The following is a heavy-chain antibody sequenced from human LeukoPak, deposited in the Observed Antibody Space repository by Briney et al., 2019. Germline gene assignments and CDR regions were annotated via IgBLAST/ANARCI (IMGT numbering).Heavy chain of an antibody. V-gene: IGHV4-39*07. CDR3: ARGRPTYSSGPNWFDP. CDR1: GGSISSSSYY. J-gene: IGHJ5*02. CDR2: IYYSGST. D-gene: IGHD6-19*01. Sequence: SETLSLTCTVSGGSISSSSYYWGWIRQPPGKGLEWIGSIYYSGSTYYNPSLKSRVTISVDTSKNQFSLKLSSVTAADTAVYYCARGRPTYSSGPNWFDPWGQGTLVTVSS.